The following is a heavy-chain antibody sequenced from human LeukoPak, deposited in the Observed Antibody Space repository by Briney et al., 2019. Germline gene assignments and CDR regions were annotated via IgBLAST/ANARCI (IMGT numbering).Heavy chain of an antibody. CDR2: ISGSGGST. D-gene: IGHD2-15*01. CDR1: GFTFSSYA. V-gene: IGHV3-23*01. J-gene: IGHJ4*02. CDR3: AKANNIVVVVAATGVDY. Sequence: GGSLRLSCAASGFTFSSYAMSWVRQAPGKGLEWVSAISGSGGSTYYADSVKGRFTISRDNSKNTLYLQMNSLRAEDTAVYYCAKANNIVVVVAATGVDYRGRGTLVTVSS.